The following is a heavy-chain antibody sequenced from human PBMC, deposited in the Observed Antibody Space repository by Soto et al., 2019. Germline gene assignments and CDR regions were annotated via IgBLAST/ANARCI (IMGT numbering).Heavy chain of an antibody. CDR2: IYYSGST. V-gene: IGHV4-59*08. D-gene: IGHD1-26*01. J-gene: IGHJ4*02. Sequence: SETLSLTCTVSGGSISNYYWSWIRQPPGKGLEWIGYIYYSGSTNYNPSLKSRVTISVDTSKNQFSLKLSSVTAADTAVYYCARRYGGNLDYWGQGTLVTVSS. CDR3: ARRYGGNLDY. CDR1: GGSISNYY.